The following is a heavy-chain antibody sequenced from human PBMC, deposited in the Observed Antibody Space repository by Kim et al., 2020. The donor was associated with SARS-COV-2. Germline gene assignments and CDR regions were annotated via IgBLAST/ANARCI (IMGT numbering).Heavy chain of an antibody. Sequence: GGSLRLSCAASGFTFSSYALNWVRQAPGKGLEWVSGILGSGYDTYYADSVKGRFTTFRDNSKNTLYLQMNSLRVEDTAVYYCAKDRWSDSGWGIDYWSQGTLVTVSS. CDR3: AKDRWSDSGWGIDY. CDR2: ILGSGYDT. CDR1: GFTFSSYA. J-gene: IGHJ4*02. D-gene: IGHD6-19*01. V-gene: IGHV3-23*01.